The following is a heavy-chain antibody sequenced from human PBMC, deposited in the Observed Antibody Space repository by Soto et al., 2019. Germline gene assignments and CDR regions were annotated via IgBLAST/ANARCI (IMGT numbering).Heavy chain of an antibody. CDR2: IIPIFGTA. V-gene: IGHV1-69*13. CDR1: GGTFSSYA. D-gene: IGHD2-15*01. J-gene: IGHJ6*02. Sequence: GASVKVSCKAPGGTFSSYAISWVRQAPGQGLEWMGGIIPIFGTAKYAQKFQGRVTITADESTSTGYMELSSLKSEDTAVYYCARSQGGSSSLDIYYYYYYGMDVWGQGTTVPVS. CDR3: ARSQGGSSSLDIYYYYYYGMDV.